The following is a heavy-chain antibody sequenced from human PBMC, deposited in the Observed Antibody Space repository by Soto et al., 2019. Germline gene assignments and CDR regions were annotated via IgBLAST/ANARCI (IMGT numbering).Heavy chain of an antibody. CDR1: GYSFTSYW. Sequence: GESLKISCKGSGYSFTSYWIGWVRQMPGKGLEWMGIIYPGDSDTRYSPSFQGQVTISADKSISTAHLQWSSLKASDTAMYYCARHYCSSTSCYPVYYYYYGMDVWGQGTTVTVSS. CDR3: ARHYCSSTSCYPVYYYYYGMDV. V-gene: IGHV5-51*01. CDR2: IYPGDSDT. D-gene: IGHD2-2*01. J-gene: IGHJ6*02.